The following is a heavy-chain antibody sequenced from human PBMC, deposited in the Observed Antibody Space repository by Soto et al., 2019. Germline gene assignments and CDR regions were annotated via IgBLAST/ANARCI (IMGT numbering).Heavy chain of an antibody. J-gene: IGHJ6*02. D-gene: IGHD2-15*01. CDR2: LGAADDP. Sequence: HPGGSLRLSCAASGLTLSAYDMHWVRQAEGKGLEWVSALGAADDPYYLVSVKGRFTISRENAKNSLYLQMNNLRAGDTAVYYCARAYSGRLPRRADYYYAMDVWGQGTTVTVSS. V-gene: IGHV3-13*05. CDR1: GLTLSAYD. CDR3: ARAYSGRLPRRADYYYAMDV.